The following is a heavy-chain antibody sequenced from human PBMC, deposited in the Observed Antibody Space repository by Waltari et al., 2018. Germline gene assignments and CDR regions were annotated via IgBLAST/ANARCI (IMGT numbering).Heavy chain of an antibody. CDR1: GYTFTSYA. CDR2: INARNVDT. D-gene: IGHD6-13*01. V-gene: IGHV1-3*01. Sequence: QVKLVQSGAEVKKPGASVKVTCKASGYTFTSYAMHWVRKAPGRRLVCMGRINARNVDTKYSRMLQGRVTITRDTSASTADMELSSLRTEDTAVYCSARGYGQQLVFDYWGQGTLVTVSS. J-gene: IGHJ4*02. CDR3: ARGYGQQLVFDY.